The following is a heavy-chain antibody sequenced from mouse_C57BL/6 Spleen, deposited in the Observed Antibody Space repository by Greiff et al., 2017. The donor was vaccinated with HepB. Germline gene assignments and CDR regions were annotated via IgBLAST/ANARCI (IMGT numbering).Heavy chain of an antibody. Sequence: EVQVVESGGGLVKPGGSLKLSCAASGFTFSSYAMSWVRQTPEKRLEWVATISDGGSYTYYPDNVKGRFTISRDNAKNNLYLQMSHLKSEDTAMYYCARDRGLKAWFAYGGQGTLVTVSA. D-gene: IGHD1-3*01. CDR2: ISDGGSYT. V-gene: IGHV5-4*01. J-gene: IGHJ3*01. CDR3: ARDRGLKAWFAY. CDR1: GFTFSSYA.